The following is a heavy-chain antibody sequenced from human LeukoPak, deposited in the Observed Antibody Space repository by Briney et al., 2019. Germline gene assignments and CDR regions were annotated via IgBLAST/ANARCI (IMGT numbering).Heavy chain of an antibody. CDR3: ARDDGTVTTADGFDY. Sequence: GASVKVSCKASGDTFTSYGISWVRQAPGQGLEWMGWISAYNGNTNYAQKLQGRVTMTTDTSTSTAYMELRSLRSDDTAVYYCARDDGTVTTADGFDYWGQGTLVTVSS. CDR2: ISAYNGNT. D-gene: IGHD4-11*01. V-gene: IGHV1-18*01. J-gene: IGHJ4*02. CDR1: GDTFTSYG.